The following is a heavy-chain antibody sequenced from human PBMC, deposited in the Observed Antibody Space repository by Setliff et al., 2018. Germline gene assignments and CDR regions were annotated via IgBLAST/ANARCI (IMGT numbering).Heavy chain of an antibody. CDR2: IYYSGST. D-gene: IGHD3-9*01. CDR3: ARTSYDYDILTGPGYYFDY. J-gene: IGHJ4*02. V-gene: IGHV4-59*11. CDR1: GGSISSHY. Sequence: PSETLSLTCTVSGGSISSHYWSWIRQPPGKGLEWIGYIYYSGSTYYNPSLKSRVTISVDTSKNQFSLKLSSVTAADTAVYYCARTSYDYDILTGPGYYFDYWGQGTLVTVSS.